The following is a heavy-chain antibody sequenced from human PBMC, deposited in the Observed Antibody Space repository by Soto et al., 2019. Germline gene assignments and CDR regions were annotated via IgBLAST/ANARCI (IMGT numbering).Heavy chain of an antibody. CDR2: IGIGGDT. CDR1: GFTFSSFA. V-gene: IGHV3-23*01. Sequence: EVQLLESGGDLVQPGGSLRLSCVASGFTFSSFAMSWVRQAPGKGLEWVSAIGIGGDTHYADSVRGRFTISRDTSKNTLYLQMNSLRAEDTAFYYCAKTQGFYDYWGQGTLVTVSS. CDR3: AKTQGFYDY. J-gene: IGHJ4*02. D-gene: IGHD7-27*01.